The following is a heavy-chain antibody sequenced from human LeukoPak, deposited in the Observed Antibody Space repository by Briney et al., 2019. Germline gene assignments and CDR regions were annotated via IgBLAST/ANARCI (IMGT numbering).Heavy chain of an antibody. Sequence: KPSETLSLTCTVSGGSISSSSYYWGWIRQPPGKGLEWIGSIYYSGSTYYNPSLKSQVTISIDTSKNQFSLKLSSVTAADTAVYYCARDMGRKYYYDSSGLFQHWGQGTLVTVSS. CDR3: ARDMGRKYYYDSSGLFQH. D-gene: IGHD3-22*01. J-gene: IGHJ1*01. CDR2: IYYSGST. V-gene: IGHV4-39*07. CDR1: GGSISSSSYY.